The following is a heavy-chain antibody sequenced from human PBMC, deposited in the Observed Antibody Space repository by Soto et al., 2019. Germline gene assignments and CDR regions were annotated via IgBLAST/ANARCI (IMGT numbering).Heavy chain of an antibody. D-gene: IGHD5-18*01. CDR3: AREGSYGYEGKWFDP. J-gene: IGHJ5*02. CDR1: GGSISSYY. V-gene: IGHV4-59*01. CDR2: IYYSGST. Sequence: SETPSLTCTVSGGSISSYYWSWIRQPPGKGLEWIGYIYYSGSTNYNPSLKSRVTISVDTSKNQFSLKLSSVTAADTAVYYCAREGSYGYEGKWFDPWGQGTLVTVSS.